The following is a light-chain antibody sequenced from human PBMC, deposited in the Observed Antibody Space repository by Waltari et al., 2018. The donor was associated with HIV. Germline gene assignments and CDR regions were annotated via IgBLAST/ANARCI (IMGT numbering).Light chain of an antibody. V-gene: IGLV1-47*01. CDR2: MND. CDR1: SSNIGDNY. J-gene: IGLJ3*02. CDR3: ATWDNSLSVWV. Sequence: QSVVTQPPSASGTPGQRVTISCSGSSSNIGDNYVYWYQQCPGTTPKLLIYMNDRRPSGVPDRFAGSKSGTAASLAISGRRSEDEADYYGATWDNSLSVWVFGGGSKLTVL.